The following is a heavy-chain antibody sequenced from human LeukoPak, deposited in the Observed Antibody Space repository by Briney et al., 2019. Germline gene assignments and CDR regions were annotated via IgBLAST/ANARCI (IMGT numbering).Heavy chain of an antibody. CDR2: ISYDGSNK. CDR3: ARVRLIDGRDP. D-gene: IGHD5-12*01. CDR1: GFTFSSYA. V-gene: IGHV3-30-3*01. J-gene: IGHJ5*02. Sequence: GGSLRLSCAASGFTFSSYAMLWVRQAPGKGLEGVAVISYDGSNKYYADSVKGRFTISRDNSKNTLYLQMNSLRAEDTAVYYCARVRLIDGRDPWAREPLSPSPQ.